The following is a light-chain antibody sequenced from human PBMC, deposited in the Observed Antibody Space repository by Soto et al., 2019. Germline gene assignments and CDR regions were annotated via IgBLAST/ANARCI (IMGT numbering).Light chain of an antibody. CDR2: DVS. Sequence: QSALIQPASVSGSPGQSITISCTGTSSDVGDYNYVSWYQQHPGKAPKLMIYDVSNRPSGVSNRFSGSKSGNTASLTISGLPAQDGADYYCSAYTSSSTYVFGAGTKLTVL. CDR3: SAYTSSSTYV. V-gene: IGLV2-14*03. CDR1: SSDVGDYNY. J-gene: IGLJ1*01.